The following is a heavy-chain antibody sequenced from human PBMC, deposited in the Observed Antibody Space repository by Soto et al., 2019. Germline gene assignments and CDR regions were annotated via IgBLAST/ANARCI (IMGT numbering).Heavy chain of an antibody. V-gene: IGHV3-21*01. CDR3: ARAHYSSSSLAHLWDYYYYCMDV. CDR1: GFTFSSYS. J-gene: IGHJ6*02. Sequence: GGSLRLSCAASGFTFSSYSMNWVRQAPGKGLEWVSSISSSSSYIYYADSVKGRFTISRDNAKNSLYLQMNSLRAEDTAVYYCARAHYSSSSLAHLWDYYYYCMDVWGQGTTVTVS. D-gene: IGHD6-6*01. CDR2: ISSSSSYI.